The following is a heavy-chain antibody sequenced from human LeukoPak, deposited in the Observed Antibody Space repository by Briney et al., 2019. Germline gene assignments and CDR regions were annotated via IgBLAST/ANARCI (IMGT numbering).Heavy chain of an antibody. CDR2: IHHSGDS. CDR1: GGSIANCY. V-gene: IGHV4-59*01. J-gene: IGHJ4*01. CDR3: ARVSTYSLGSPYNPGFDY. Sequence: SETLSLTCTVSGGSIANCYWDWIRQSPGKGLEWIGWIHHSGDSNYNPSLNSRVIISVDTSKNQFSLTLSSVTAADTAVYYCARVSTYSLGSPYNPGFDYWGHGTLVTVSS. D-gene: IGHD3-10*01.